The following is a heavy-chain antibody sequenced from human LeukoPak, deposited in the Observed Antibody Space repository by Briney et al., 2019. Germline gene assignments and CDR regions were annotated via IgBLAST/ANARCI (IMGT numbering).Heavy chain of an antibody. CDR3: ARHEYSGSYYGLSWFDP. CDR2: MYYSGCT. D-gene: IGHD1-26*01. J-gene: IGHJ5*02. V-gene: IGHV4-39*01. Sequence: SETLSLTCSVSVGSISSSGYYWGWIRQPPGKGLEWISSMYYSGCTYYNPSRKSRVTISVDTSKNQLSLKLSSLTAADTAVYYGARHEYSGSYYGLSWFDPWGQGTLVTVSS. CDR1: VGSISSSGYY.